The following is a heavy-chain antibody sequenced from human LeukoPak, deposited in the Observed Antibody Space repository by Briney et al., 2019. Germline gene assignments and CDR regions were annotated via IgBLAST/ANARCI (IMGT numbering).Heavy chain of an antibody. CDR3: ARDLGYSSGPNY. CDR2: ISGGSSFT. D-gene: IGHD6-19*01. J-gene: IGHJ4*02. Sequence: GGSLRLSCAAPGFPFSSHGMNWVRQAPGKGLEWVSYISGGSSFTYYVDSVKGRFTISRDNAKNSLYLQMNSLRAEDTAVYYCARDLGYSSGPNYWGQGTRVTVSS. CDR1: GFPFSSHG. V-gene: IGHV3-21*01.